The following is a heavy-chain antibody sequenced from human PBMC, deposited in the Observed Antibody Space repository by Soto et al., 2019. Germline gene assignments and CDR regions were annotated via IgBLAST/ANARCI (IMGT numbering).Heavy chain of an antibody. J-gene: IGHJ6*02. Sequence: QVQLQESGPGLVKPSETLSLTCTVSGGSMSGYYWSWIRQSAGKGLEWIGRVYTSETTYYNPSLKRRVTMSLETSKNQFSLNLYSLTAADTAVYYCAGNIAAAGRRYYGMDVWGQGTTVTVSS. CDR1: GGSMSGYY. V-gene: IGHV4-4*07. D-gene: IGHD6-13*01. CDR2: VYTSETT. CDR3: AGNIAAAGRRYYGMDV.